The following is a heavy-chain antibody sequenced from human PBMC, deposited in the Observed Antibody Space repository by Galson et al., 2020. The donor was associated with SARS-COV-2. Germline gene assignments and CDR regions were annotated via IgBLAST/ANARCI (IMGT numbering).Heavy chain of an antibody. CDR1: GGTFSSYA. J-gene: IGHJ2*01. D-gene: IGHD5-18*01. V-gene: IGHV1-69*13. CDR3: AREVMSYGTYWYFDL. CDR2: IIPIFGTA. Sequence: SVKVSCKASGGTFSSYAISWVRQAPGQGLEWMGGIIPIFGTANYAQKFQVRVTITADESTSTAYMELSSLRSEDTAVYYCAREVMSYGTYWYFDLWGRGTLVTVSS.